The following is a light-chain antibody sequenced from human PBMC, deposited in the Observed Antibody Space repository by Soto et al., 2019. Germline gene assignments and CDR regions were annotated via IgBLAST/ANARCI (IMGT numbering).Light chain of an antibody. CDR1: SSNIGSNT. CDR3: AAWDDSRDV. J-gene: IGLJ1*01. CDR2: SNN. Sequence: QSALTQPPSASGTPGQRVTISCSGSSSNIGSNTVNWYQQLPGTAPKLLIYSNNQRPSGVPDRFSGSKSGTSASLAISGLQSEDEADYYCAAWDDSRDVFGTGTKVTVL. V-gene: IGLV1-44*01.